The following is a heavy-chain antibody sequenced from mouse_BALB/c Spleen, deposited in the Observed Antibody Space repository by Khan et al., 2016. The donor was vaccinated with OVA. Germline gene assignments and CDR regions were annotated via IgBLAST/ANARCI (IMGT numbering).Heavy chain of an antibody. J-gene: IGHJ3*01. CDR3: TRLAYYYNSEGFAY. CDR2: TSSGGSYT. D-gene: IGHD1-1*01. CDR1: GFTFSTYG. V-gene: IGHV5-6*01. Sequence: EVELVESGGDLVKPGGSLKLSCAASGFTFSTYGMSWVRQTPDKNLEWVAGTSSGGSYTYYPDSVKGRFTISRDNAKNTLHLQMNSLKSEDTAIYYCTRLAYYYNSEGFAYWGQGTLVTVSA.